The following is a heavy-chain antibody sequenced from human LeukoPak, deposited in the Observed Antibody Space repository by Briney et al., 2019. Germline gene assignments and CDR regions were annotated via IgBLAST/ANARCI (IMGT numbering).Heavy chain of an antibody. D-gene: IGHD3-22*01. J-gene: IGHJ4*02. V-gene: IGHV4-4*07. CDR1: GGSVSSYY. CDR3: ARLRRITMIEVFDY. Sequence: SETLSLTCTVSGGSVSSYYWSWIRQPAGKGLEWIGRIYTSGSTNYNPSLKSRVTMSVDTSKNQFSLKLSSVTAADTAMYYCARLRRITMIEVFDYWGQGTLVTVSS. CDR2: IYTSGST.